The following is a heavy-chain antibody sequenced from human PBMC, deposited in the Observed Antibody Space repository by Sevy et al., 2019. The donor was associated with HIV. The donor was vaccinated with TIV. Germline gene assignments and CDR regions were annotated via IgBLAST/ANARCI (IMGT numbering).Heavy chain of an antibody. CDR3: AREGSLRYFDL. CDR1: GFTFSSYG. CDR2: ISSRGSTI. D-gene: IGHD3-10*01. Sequence: GGSLRLSCAASGFTFSSYGMHWVRQAPGKGLEWISYISSRGSTIYYADSVKGRFTISRDNAKNSLFLQMNSLRAEDTAVYYCAREGSLRYFDLWGRGTLVTVSS. V-gene: IGHV3-48*04. J-gene: IGHJ2*01.